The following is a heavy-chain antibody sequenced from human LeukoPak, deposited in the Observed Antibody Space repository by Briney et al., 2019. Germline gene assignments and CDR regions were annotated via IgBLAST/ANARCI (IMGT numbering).Heavy chain of an antibody. J-gene: IGHJ3*02. CDR3: ARGPGARYWASAATMRLTLVRGAFDI. V-gene: IGHV4-34*01. D-gene: IGHD6-25*01. CDR2: INHSGST. Sequence: SETLSLTCAVYGGSFSGYYWSWIRQPPGKGLEWIGEINHSGSTNYNPSLKSRVTISVDTSKNQFSLKLSSVTAADTAVYYCARGPGARYWASAATMRLTLVRGAFDIWGQGTMVTVSS. CDR1: GGSFSGYY.